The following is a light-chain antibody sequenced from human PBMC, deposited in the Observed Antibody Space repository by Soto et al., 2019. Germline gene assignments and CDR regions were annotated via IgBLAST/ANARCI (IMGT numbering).Light chain of an antibody. J-gene: IGKJ2*01. Sequence: EIVMTQSPATLSVSPGERATLSCRASQSVSSNLAWYQQKPGQAPRLLIYGASTRATGIPARFSGSGSGTEFTLTISSLQSEDFAVYYCPQYNNWPPIGYTFGQGTKLEIK. CDR3: PQYNNWPPIGYT. V-gene: IGKV3-15*01. CDR2: GAS. CDR1: QSVSSN.